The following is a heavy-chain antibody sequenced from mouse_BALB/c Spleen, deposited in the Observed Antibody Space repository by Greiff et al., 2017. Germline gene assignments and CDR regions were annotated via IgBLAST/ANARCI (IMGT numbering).Heavy chain of an antibody. CDR3: ARESLDSSGYVGY. CDR1: GFTFSSYG. V-gene: IGHV5-6*01. CDR2: ISSGGSYT. D-gene: IGHD3-2*01. Sequence: EVQLVESGGDLVKPGGSLKLSCAASGFTFSSYGMSWVRQTPDKRLEWVATISSGGSYTYYPDSVKGRFTISRDNAKNTLYLQMSSLKSEDTAMYYCARESLDSSGYVGYWGQGTTLTVSS. J-gene: IGHJ2*01.